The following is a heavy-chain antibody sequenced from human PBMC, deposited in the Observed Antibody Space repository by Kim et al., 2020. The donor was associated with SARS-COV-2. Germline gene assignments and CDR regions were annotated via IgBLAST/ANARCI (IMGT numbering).Heavy chain of an antibody. V-gene: IGHV4-59*01. D-gene: IGHD1-26*01. CDR1: GGSISSYY. CDR2: IYYSGST. J-gene: IGHJ5*02. Sequence: SETLSLTCTVSGGSISSYYWSWIRQPPGNGLEWIGYIYYSGSTNYNPSLKSRVTISVDTSKNQFSLKLSSVTAADTAVYYCARTHIVGATRGWFDPWGQGTLVTVSS. CDR3: ARTHIVGATRGWFDP.